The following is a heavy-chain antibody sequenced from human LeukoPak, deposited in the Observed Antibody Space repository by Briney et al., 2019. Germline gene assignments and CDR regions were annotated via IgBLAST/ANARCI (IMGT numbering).Heavy chain of an antibody. J-gene: IGHJ4*02. D-gene: IGHD2-8*01. CDR3: AREGVLMTFDY. CDR1: GYTFTSYY. V-gene: IGHV1-46*01. CDR2: INPSGGST. Sequence: ASVKVSCKASGYTFTSYYMHWVRQAPGQGLEWMGIINPSGGSTSYAQKFQGRVTMTRDMSTSTVYMELSSLRSEDTAVYYCAREGVLMTFDYWGQGTLVTVSS.